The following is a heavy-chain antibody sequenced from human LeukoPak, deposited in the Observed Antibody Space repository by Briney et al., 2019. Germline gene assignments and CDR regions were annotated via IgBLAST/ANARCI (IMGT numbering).Heavy chain of an antibody. CDR2: IYYSGST. CDR1: GGSISSYY. V-gene: IGHV4-59*01. Sequence: SETLSLTCTVSGGSISSYYWSWIRQPPGKGLEWIGYIYYSGSTNYNPSLKSRVTISVDTSKNQFSLKLSSVTAADTAVYYCARDLGNDAFDIWGQGTMVTVSS. CDR3: ARDLGNDAFDI. D-gene: IGHD3-16*01. J-gene: IGHJ3*02.